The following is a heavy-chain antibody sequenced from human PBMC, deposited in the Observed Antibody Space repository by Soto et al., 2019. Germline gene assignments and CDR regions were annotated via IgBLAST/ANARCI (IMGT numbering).Heavy chain of an antibody. CDR1: GFIFTTSD. D-gene: IGHD2-21*02. J-gene: IGHJ4*02. V-gene: IGHV3-23*04. CDR2: ITITGDTT. CDR3: GKGGGGDHGY. Sequence: EVQLVESEGGLVQPGGSLRLSCEASGFIFTTSDMSWVRQAPGKGLEWISSITITGDTTHYADSVKGRFTISRDNSRNTVDLQMNSLRVDAPAVYYCGKGGGGDHGYWGQGTLVAVSS.